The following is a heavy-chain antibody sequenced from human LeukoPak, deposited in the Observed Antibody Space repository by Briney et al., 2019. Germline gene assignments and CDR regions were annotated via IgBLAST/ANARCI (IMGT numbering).Heavy chain of an antibody. Sequence: SQTLSLTCAISGDSVSSNSAAWNWTRQSPSRGLEWLGRTYYRSKWYNDYAVSVKSRITINPDTSKNQFSLQLNSVTPEDTAVYYCARDLRELEAVAGDYYYMDVWGKGATVTVSS. D-gene: IGHD6-19*01. CDR3: ARDLRELEAVAGDYYYMDV. V-gene: IGHV6-1*01. CDR1: GDSVSSNSAA. J-gene: IGHJ6*03. CDR2: TYYRSKWYN.